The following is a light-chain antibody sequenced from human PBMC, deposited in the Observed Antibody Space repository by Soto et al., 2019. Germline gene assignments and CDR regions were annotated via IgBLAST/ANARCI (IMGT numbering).Light chain of an antibody. Sequence: QSVLTQPPSASGTPGQRVTFSCSGSSSNIGSYTVNWYQQLPGTAPKLLMYTNNNRPPGVPDRFSGSKSGTSASLAITGLQAEDEADYYCQSYDTSLSALVFGGGTKLTVL. V-gene: IGLV1-44*01. CDR3: QSYDTSLSALV. J-gene: IGLJ2*01. CDR2: TNN. CDR1: SSNIGSYT.